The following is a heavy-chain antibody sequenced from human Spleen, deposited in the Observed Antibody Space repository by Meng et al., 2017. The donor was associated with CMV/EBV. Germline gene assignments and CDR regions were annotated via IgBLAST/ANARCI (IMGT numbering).Heavy chain of an antibody. Sequence: GESLKISCAASGFTFSSYWMSWVRQAPGKGLEWVANIKQDGSEKYYVDSVKGRFTISRDNAKNSLYLQMNSLRAEDTAVYYCARSGLVIVGATGGDYWGQGTLVTVSS. CDR1: GFTFSSYW. CDR3: ARSGLVIVGATGGDY. D-gene: IGHD1-26*01. J-gene: IGHJ4*02. CDR2: IKQDGSEK. V-gene: IGHV3-7*01.